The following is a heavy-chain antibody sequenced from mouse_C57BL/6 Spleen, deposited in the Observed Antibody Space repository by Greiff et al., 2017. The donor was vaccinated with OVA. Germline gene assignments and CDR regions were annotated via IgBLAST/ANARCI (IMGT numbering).Heavy chain of an antibody. D-gene: IGHD4-1*01. CDR3: ARYDWDEGNYFDY. V-gene: IGHV1-82*01. CDR1: GYAFSSSW. Sequence: QVQLQQSGPELVKPGASVKISCKASGYAFSSSWMNWVKQRPGKGLEWIGRIYPGDGDTNYNGKFKGKATLTADKSSSTAYMQLSRLTSEDSAVYFCARYDWDEGNYFDYWGQGTTLTVSS. CDR2: IYPGDGDT. J-gene: IGHJ2*01.